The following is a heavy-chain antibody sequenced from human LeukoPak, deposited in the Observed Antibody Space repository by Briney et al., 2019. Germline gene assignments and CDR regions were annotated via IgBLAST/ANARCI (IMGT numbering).Heavy chain of an antibody. V-gene: IGHV1-18*04. J-gene: IGHJ4*02. CDR2: ISAYNGNT. D-gene: IGHD3-10*01. Sequence: ASVKVSCTASGYTFTSYGISWVRQAPGQGLEWMGWISAYNGNTNYAQKLQGRATMTTDTSTSTAYMELRSLRSDDTAVYYCARTTYYYGSGSYRFDYWGQGTLVTVS. CDR1: GYTFTSYG. CDR3: ARTTYYYGSGSYRFDY.